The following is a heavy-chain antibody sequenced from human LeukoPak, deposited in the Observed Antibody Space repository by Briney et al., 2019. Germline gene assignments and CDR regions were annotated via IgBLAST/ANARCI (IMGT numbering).Heavy chain of an antibody. CDR1: GFTFTTYW. D-gene: IGHD3-10*01. V-gene: IGHV3-7*01. CDR3: VKVAKYYYGSETYYFFEH. CDR2: INQDGTEK. Sequence: GGSLRLSCAASGFTFTTYWMAWVRQFPGKGLGWVANINQDGTEKYYVDSVKGRFTISRDNAKNSLYLQMNSLRVEDTAIYYCVKVAKYYYGSETYYFFEHWGQGTPVTASS. J-gene: IGHJ4*02.